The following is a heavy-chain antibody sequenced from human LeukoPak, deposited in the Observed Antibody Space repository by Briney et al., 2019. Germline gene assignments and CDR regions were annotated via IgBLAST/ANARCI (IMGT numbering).Heavy chain of an antibody. V-gene: IGHV3-21*01. Sequence: GGSLRLSCAASGFTFSSYSMNWVRQAPGKGLEWVSSISSSSSYIYYADSVKGRFTISRDNAKNSLYPQMNSLRAEDTAVYYCARDLSLGELSRWGQGTLVTVSS. D-gene: IGHD3-16*02. CDR2: ISSSSSYI. CDR1: GFTFSSYS. J-gene: IGHJ4*02. CDR3: ARDLSLGELSR.